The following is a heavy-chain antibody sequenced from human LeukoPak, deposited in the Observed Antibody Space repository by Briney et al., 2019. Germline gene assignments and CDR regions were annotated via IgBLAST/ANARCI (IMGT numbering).Heavy chain of an antibody. J-gene: IGHJ4*02. Sequence: PSVTLSLTCAVYGGTFSGYYWSWIRQFPGKGLEWIGEINPGGSTNYNPSLESRVIISVDTSKNQFSLKMDSVRAADTAVYYCAREDCSGGDCTSFDYWGQGTLVTVSS. V-gene: IGHV4-34*01. CDR2: INPGGST. CDR3: AREDCSGGDCTSFDY. CDR1: GGTFSGYY. D-gene: IGHD2-15*01.